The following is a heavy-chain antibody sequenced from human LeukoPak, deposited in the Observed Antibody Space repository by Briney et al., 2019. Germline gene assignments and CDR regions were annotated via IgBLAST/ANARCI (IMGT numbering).Heavy chain of an antibody. CDR2: LGISGDYA. D-gene: IGHD3-9*01. CDR1: GFILSNYA. V-gene: IGHV3-23*01. CDR3: ARGGGGNSDFLTTYTGASLSFDY. Sequence: RAGGSLRLSCVASGFILSNYAVSWVRQAPGKGLQWVSSLGISGDYAWYAGSVKGRFTISRDNSKNTLYLQMNGLGAEDTALYYCARGGGGNSDFLTTYTGASLSFDYWGQGALVTVSS. J-gene: IGHJ4*02.